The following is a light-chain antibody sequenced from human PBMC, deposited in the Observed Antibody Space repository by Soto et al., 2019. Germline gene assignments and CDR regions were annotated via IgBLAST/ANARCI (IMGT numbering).Light chain of an antibody. Sequence: DIQLAQSPSTLSASVGDRITITCRATQSINWLAWYQQKPGKAPKLLIFEASRLESGVPSRFSGSGSGTEFTLTISSLQPDDFGTYYCQHYDTYSHMWPFGQGTKVDVK. V-gene: IGKV1-5*03. CDR3: QHYDTYSHMWP. CDR1: QSINW. J-gene: IGKJ1*01. CDR2: EAS.